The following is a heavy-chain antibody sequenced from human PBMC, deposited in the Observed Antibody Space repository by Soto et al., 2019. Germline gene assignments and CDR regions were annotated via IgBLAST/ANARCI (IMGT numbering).Heavy chain of an antibody. Sequence: GESLKISCKGSGYSFTSYWIGWVRQMPGKGLEWMGIIYPGDSDTRYSPSFQGQVTISTDKSISTAYLQWSSLKASDTAMYYCARQAGIAAATKGFFDYWGQGTLVTVSS. CDR3: ARQAGIAAATKGFFDY. D-gene: IGHD6-13*01. J-gene: IGHJ4*02. CDR1: GYSFTSYW. CDR2: IYPGDSDT. V-gene: IGHV5-51*01.